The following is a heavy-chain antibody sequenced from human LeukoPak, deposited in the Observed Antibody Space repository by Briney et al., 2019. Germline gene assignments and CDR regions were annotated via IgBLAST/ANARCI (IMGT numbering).Heavy chain of an antibody. J-gene: IGHJ4*02. V-gene: IGHV4-34*01. CDR2: INHSGST. D-gene: IGHD2-15*01. CDR3: ARSGYWSGGSCYFDY. CDR1: GGSFSGYY. Sequence: PSETLSLTCAVYGGSFSGYYWSWIRQPPGKGLEWIGEINHSGSTNYNPSLKSRVTISVDTSKNQFSLKLSSVTAAVTAVYYCARSGYWSGGSCYFDYWGQGTLVTVSS.